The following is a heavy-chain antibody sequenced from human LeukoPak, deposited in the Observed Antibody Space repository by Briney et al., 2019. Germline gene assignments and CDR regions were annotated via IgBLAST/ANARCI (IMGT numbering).Heavy chain of an antibody. CDR2: IWYDGSNK. CDR1: GFTFNNYA. D-gene: IGHD1-14*01. V-gene: IGHV3-33*01. Sequence: GRSLRLSCAASGFTFNNYAMHWVRQAPGKGLEWVTTIWYDGSNKYYGDSVKGRFTISRDDSKSTLYLQMNSLRAEDTAVYYCARDKGNHPYNWFDPWGQGTLVTVSP. J-gene: IGHJ5*02. CDR3: ARDKGNHPYNWFDP.